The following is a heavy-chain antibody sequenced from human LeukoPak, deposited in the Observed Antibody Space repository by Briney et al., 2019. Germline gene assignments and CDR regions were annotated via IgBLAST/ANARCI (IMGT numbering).Heavy chain of an antibody. CDR2: INPNSGGT. CDR3: ARDLSSSWYYFDY. V-gene: IGHV1-2*02. J-gene: IGHJ4*02. Sequence: ASVKVSCKASGYTFTGYYMHWVRQAPGQGREWMGWINPNSGGTNYAQKFQGRVTMTRDTSISTAYMELSRLRSDDTAVYYCARDLSSSWYYFDYWGQGTLVTVSS. D-gene: IGHD6-13*01. CDR1: GYTFTGYY.